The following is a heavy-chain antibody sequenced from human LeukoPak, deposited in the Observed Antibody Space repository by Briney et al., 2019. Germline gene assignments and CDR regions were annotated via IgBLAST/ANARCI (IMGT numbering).Heavy chain of an antibody. J-gene: IGHJ4*02. V-gene: IGHV1-2*02. CDR2: INPNSGGK. Sequence: GASVTVSCKASGYTFTGYYMHWLRQAPGQGLEWMGWINPNSGGKNYAQLFQGRITMTRDTSISTAYMELSRLRSDATAVYYCARVLHCSSTSCYSRGSFDYWGQGTLVTVSS. D-gene: IGHD2-2*01. CDR3: ARVLHCSSTSCYSRGSFDY. CDR1: GYTFTGYY.